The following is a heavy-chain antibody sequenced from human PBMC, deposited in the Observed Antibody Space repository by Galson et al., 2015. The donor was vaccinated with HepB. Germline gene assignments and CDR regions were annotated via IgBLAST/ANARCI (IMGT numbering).Heavy chain of an antibody. J-gene: IGHJ5*02. V-gene: IGHV3-21*01. CDR3: ARETLCSSTSCTGCSCHGS. Sequence: SLRLSCAASGFTFSSGSMNWVRQAPGKGLEWVSSISSSSSYIYYADSVKGRFTISRDNAKNSLYLQMNSLRAEDTAVYYCARETLCSSTSCTGCSCHGSWGQGTLVTVSS. CDR1: GFTFSSGS. CDR2: ISSSSSYI. D-gene: IGHD2-2*01.